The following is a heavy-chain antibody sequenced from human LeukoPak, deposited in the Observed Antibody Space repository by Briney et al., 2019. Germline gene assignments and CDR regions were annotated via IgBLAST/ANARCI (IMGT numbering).Heavy chain of an antibody. J-gene: IGHJ4*02. Sequence: GGSLRLSCAASGFTFSSYAMSWVRQAPGKGLDWVSAISGSGGSTYYADSVKGRFTISRDNSKNTLYLQMNSLRAEDTAVYYCAEVDVGGWFNYWGQGTLVTVSS. CDR1: GFTFSSYA. D-gene: IGHD6-19*01. CDR3: AEVDVGGWFNY. CDR2: ISGSGGST. V-gene: IGHV3-23*01.